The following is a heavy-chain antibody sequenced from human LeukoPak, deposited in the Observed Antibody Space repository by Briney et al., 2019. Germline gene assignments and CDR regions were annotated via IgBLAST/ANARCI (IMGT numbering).Heavy chain of an antibody. CDR2: IYSGGST. J-gene: IGHJ4*02. D-gene: IGHD1-26*01. Sequence: PGGSLRLSCAVSGFTVSSNYMSWVRQAPGKGLEWVSVIYSGGSTYYADSVKGRFTISRDNSKNTLYLQMNSLRAEDTAVYYCARANSGSYYPYYFDYWGQGTLVTVSS. CDR3: ARANSGSYYPYYFDY. CDR1: GFTVSSNY. V-gene: IGHV3-66*01.